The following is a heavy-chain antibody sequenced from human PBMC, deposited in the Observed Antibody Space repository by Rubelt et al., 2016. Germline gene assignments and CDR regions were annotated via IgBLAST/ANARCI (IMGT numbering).Heavy chain of an antibody. J-gene: IGHJ4*02. V-gene: IGHV3-23*01. CDR2: INTAGTT. D-gene: IGHD5-12*01. CDR3: ARDMRGLRFFDY. CDR1: GFTFSNYV. Sequence: LESGGDLVQPGGSLRLSCAASGFTFSNYVMSWVRQAPGKGLEWASAINTAGTTFYADSVKGRFTISRDNSKNTLYLQTNSLTAEDTAVYYCARDMRGLRFFDYWGQGTLVTVSS.